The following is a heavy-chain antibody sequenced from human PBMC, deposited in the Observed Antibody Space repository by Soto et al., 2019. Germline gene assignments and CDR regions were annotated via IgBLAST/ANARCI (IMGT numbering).Heavy chain of an antibody. V-gene: IGHV3-23*01. CDR1: GFTFSSYA. J-gene: IGHJ6*03. CDR2: ISGSGCST. D-gene: IGHD2-2*01. CDR3: VKVPAATLYYYYYMDV. Sequence: GGSLRLSCAASGFTFSSYAMSWVRQAPGKGLEWVSAISGSGCSTYYADSVKGRFTISRDNSKNTLYLQMNSLRSEDTAVYYCVKVPAATLYYYYYMDVWGKGTTVTVSS.